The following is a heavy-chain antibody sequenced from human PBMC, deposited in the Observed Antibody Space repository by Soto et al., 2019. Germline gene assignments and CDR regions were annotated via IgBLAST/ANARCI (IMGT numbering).Heavy chain of an antibody. Sequence: PGGSLRLSCAASGFTFSSYSMNWVRLAPGKGLEWVSYISSSSGTIYYANSVKGRFTISRDNAKNPLYLQMDSLRADDTAIYYCARDYNYGIDCWGQGTLVTVSS. CDR1: GFTFSSYS. V-gene: IGHV3-48*01. J-gene: IGHJ4*02. D-gene: IGHD1-1*01. CDR3: ARDYNYGIDC. CDR2: ISSSSGTI.